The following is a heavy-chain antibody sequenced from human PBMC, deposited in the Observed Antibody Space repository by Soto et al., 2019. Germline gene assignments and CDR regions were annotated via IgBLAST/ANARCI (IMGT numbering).Heavy chain of an antibody. CDR3: AGSSGPEYFQH. V-gene: IGHV4-30-4*01. D-gene: IGHD3-22*01. J-gene: IGHJ1*01. CDR1: GGSISSGDYY. Sequence: SETLSLTCTVSGGSISSGDYYWSWIRQPPGKGLEWIGYIYYSGSTYYNPSLKSRVTISVDTSKNQFSLKLSSVTAADTAVYYCAGSSGPEYFQHWGQGTLVTVSS. CDR2: IYYSGST.